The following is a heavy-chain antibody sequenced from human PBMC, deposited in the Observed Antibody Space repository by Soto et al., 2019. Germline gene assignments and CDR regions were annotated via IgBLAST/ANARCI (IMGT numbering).Heavy chain of an antibody. Sequence: EVQLVESGGGLVKPGGALRLSCAASGFTFSSYSMNWVRQAPGKGLEWVSSISSSSSYIYYEDSVKGRFTISRDNAKNSLYLQMNSLIAEDTAVYYCARDLGSNYVWDWGQGTLVTVSS. J-gene: IGHJ4*02. CDR2: ISSSSSYI. D-gene: IGHD3-16*01. V-gene: IGHV3-21*01. CDR1: GFTFSSYS. CDR3: ARDLGSNYVWD.